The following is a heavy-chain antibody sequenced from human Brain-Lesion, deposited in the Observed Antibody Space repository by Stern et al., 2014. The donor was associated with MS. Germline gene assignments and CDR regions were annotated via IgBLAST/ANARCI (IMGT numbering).Heavy chain of an antibody. CDR2: IYYRGST. CDR3: AKLWLGELPESPFDY. CDR1: GGSISSSSYY. Sequence: QLVQSGPGLVKPSETLSLTCTVSGGSISSSSYYWGWIRQPPGKGLEWIGRIYYRGSTYYNPSLKSRVTISMDTSKNQFSLGLSSVTAADTAVYFCAKLWLGELPESPFDYWGQGTLVTVSS. D-gene: IGHD3-10*01. V-gene: IGHV4-39*01. J-gene: IGHJ4*02.